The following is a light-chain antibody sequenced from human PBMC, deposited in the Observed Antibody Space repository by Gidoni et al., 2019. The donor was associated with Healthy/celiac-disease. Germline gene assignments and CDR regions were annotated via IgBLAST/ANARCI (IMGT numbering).Light chain of an antibody. CDR1: QGISSS. CDR2: AAS. J-gene: IGKJ4*01. CDR3: QQLNSYPPKLT. V-gene: IGKV1-9*01. Sequence: SQLNQSPSSLSASVGDRVTITCRASQGISSSLAWYQQKPGKAPKLLIYAASTLQSGVPSRFSGSGSGTDFTLTISSLQPEDFATYYCQQLNSYPPKLTFGGGTKVEIK.